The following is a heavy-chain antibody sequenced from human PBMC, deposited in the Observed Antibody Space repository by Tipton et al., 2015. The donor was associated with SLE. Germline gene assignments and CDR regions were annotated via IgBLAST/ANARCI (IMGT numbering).Heavy chain of an antibody. Sequence: QLVQSGAEVKKPGASVKVSCKASGYTFTGYYMHWVRQAPGQGLEWMGWINPNSGGTNYAQKFQGRVTMTRDTSISTAYMELSRLRSDDTAVYYCARLGPVAYSGSYYQSFDYWGQGTLVTVSS. CDR3: ARLGPVAYSGSYYQSFDY. D-gene: IGHD1-26*01. CDR1: GYTFTGYY. J-gene: IGHJ4*02. V-gene: IGHV1-2*02. CDR2: INPNSGGT.